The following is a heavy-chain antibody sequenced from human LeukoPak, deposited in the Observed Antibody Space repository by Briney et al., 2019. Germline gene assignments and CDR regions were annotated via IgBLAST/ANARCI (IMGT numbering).Heavy chain of an antibody. CDR2: IRYDGSNK. Sequence: PGGSLRLSCAASGFTFSSYGMHWVRQAPGKGLEWVAFIRYDGSNKYYADSVKGRFTISRDNSKNTLYLQMNSLRAEDTAVYYCAKDVYCSGGSCYLYYFDYWGQGTLVTVSS. D-gene: IGHD2-15*01. CDR1: GFTFSSYG. J-gene: IGHJ4*02. V-gene: IGHV3-30*02. CDR3: AKDVYCSGGSCYLYYFDY.